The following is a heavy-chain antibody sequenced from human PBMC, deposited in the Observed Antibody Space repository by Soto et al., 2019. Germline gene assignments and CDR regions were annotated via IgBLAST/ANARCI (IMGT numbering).Heavy chain of an antibody. J-gene: IGHJ4*02. D-gene: IGHD6-13*01. CDR1: GFTFSSYA. V-gene: IGHV3-30-3*01. CDR2: ISYYGSNK. Sequence: QVQLVESGGGVVQPGRSLRLSCAASGFTFSSYAMHWVRQAPGKGLEWVAVISYYGSNKYYADSVKGRFTISRDNSKNTLYLQMNSLRAEDTAVYYCARDLRGIAAATFDYWGQGTLVTVSS. CDR3: ARDLRGIAAATFDY.